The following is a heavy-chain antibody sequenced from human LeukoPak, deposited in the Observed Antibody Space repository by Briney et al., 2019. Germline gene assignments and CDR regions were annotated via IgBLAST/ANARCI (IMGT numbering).Heavy chain of an antibody. CDR1: GFTFSSYG. J-gene: IGHJ4*02. D-gene: IGHD3-10*01. Sequence: GRSLRLSCAASGFTFSSYGMHWVRQAPGKGLEWVAVISYDGSNKYYADSVKGRFTFSRDNSKNTLYLQMNSLRAEDTAVYYCAKSHYRGFGELFSNFDYWGQGTLVTVSS. CDR2: ISYDGSNK. V-gene: IGHV3-30*18. CDR3: AKSHYRGFGELFSNFDY.